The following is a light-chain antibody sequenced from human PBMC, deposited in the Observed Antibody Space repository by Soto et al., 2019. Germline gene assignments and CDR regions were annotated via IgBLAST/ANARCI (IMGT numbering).Light chain of an antibody. V-gene: IGLV1-44*01. CDR3: AAWDDRLSDLL. J-gene: IGLJ2*01. CDR2: SNY. Sequence: QSVLTQPPSASGTPGQRVTISCSGSNSNIGSNPVHWYQQFPGTAPKVLIYSNYQRPSGVPDRFSGSKSGTSASPAISGLXSEDEADYYCAAWDDRLSDLLFGGGTKVTVL. CDR1: NSNIGSNP.